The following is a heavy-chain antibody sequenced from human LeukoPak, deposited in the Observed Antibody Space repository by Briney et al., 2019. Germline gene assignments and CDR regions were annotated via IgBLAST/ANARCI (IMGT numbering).Heavy chain of an antibody. CDR1: GYTFTCYY. CDR2: INPNSGGT. CDR3: ARAVEWLLLLDAFDI. V-gene: IGHV1-2*02. J-gene: IGHJ3*02. Sequence: GAAVKVSCKSSGYTFTCYYMGWVRQPPGQGLEWMGWINPNSGGTNYSQKVQGRVTMTIDTSITTAYMELNRLRSDDTAVYYCARAVEWLLLLDAFDIWGQGTMVTVSS. D-gene: IGHD3-3*01.